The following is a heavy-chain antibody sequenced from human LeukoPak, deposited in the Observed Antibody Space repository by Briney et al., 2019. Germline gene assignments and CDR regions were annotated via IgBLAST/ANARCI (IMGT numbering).Heavy chain of an antibody. Sequence: SETLSLTCAVYGGSFSGYYWNWIRQPPGKGLEWIGEISHSGSTNYNPSLKSRVTISVDTSKNQFSLKLSSVTAADTAVYYCARVVGDGYNYDWYFDLWGRGTLVTVSS. CDR3: ARVVGDGYNYDWYFDL. V-gene: IGHV4-34*01. CDR1: GGSFSGYY. D-gene: IGHD5-24*01. CDR2: ISHSGST. J-gene: IGHJ2*01.